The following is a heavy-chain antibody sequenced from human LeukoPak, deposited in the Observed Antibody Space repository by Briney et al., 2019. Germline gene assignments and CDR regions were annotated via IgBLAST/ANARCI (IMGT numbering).Heavy chain of an antibody. Sequence: GGSLRLSCAASGLTFSSHWMHWVRQAPGKGLEWVSSISSSSSYIYYADSVKGRFTISRDNAKNSLYLQMNSLRAEDTAVYYCARDLSLPKYYDSSGYIDYWGQGTLVTVSS. CDR3: ARDLSLPKYYDSSGYIDY. CDR1: GLTFSSHW. D-gene: IGHD3-22*01. J-gene: IGHJ4*02. CDR2: ISSSSSYI. V-gene: IGHV3-21*01.